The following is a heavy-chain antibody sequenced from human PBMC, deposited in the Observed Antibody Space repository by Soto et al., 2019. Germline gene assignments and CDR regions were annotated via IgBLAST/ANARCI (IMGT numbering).Heavy chain of an antibody. CDR2: IYYSGST. J-gene: IGHJ4*02. Sequence: QLQLQESGPGLVKPSETLSLTCTVSGGSISSSSYYWGWIRQPPGKGLEWIGSIYYSGSTYYNPSLKSRVTLSRGKAKNQVPLKLSSVTAADTAVYYCARRIFGYSYGSDFDYWGQGTLVTVSS. D-gene: IGHD5-18*01. CDR3: ARRIFGYSYGSDFDY. CDR1: GGSISSSSYY. V-gene: IGHV4-39*01.